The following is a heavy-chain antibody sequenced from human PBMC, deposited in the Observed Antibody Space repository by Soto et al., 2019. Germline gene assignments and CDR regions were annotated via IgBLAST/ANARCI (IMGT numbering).Heavy chain of an antibody. CDR2: IYYSGST. Sequence: QVQLQESGPGLVKPSQTLSLTCTVSGGSISSGGYYWSWIRQHPGKGLEWIGYIYYSGSTYYNPSIKRRGTISVDTSKNQFSLKLGSVTAADTAVYYCAREGGIVGATAADYWGQGTLVTVSS. CDR1: GGSISSGGYY. D-gene: IGHD1-26*01. V-gene: IGHV4-31*03. J-gene: IGHJ4*02. CDR3: AREGGIVGATAADY.